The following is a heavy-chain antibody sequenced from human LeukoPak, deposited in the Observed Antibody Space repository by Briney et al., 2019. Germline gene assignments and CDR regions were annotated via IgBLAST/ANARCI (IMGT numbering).Heavy chain of an antibody. D-gene: IGHD6-19*01. Sequence: ASVKVSCKASGYTFTSYYMHWVRQAPGQGLEWMGWISAYNGNTNYAQKLQGRVTMTTDTSTSTAYMELRSLRSDDTAVYYCARVVVAGMGFDYWGQGTLVTVSS. J-gene: IGHJ4*02. V-gene: IGHV1-18*04. CDR1: GYTFTSYY. CDR3: ARVVVAGMGFDY. CDR2: ISAYNGNT.